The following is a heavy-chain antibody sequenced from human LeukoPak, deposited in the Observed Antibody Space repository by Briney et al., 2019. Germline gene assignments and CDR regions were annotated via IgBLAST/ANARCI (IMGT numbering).Heavy chain of an antibody. D-gene: IGHD3-10*01. J-gene: IGHJ4*02. CDR2: IRYDGSNK. CDR3: AKDYYGSGSYSDY. Sequence: GGSLRLSCAASGFTFSSCGMHWVRQAPGKGLEWVAFIRYDGSNKYYADSVKGRFTISRDNSKNTLYLQMNSLRAEDTAVYYCAKDYYGSGSYSDYWGQGTLVTVSS. CDR1: GFTFSSCG. V-gene: IGHV3-30*02.